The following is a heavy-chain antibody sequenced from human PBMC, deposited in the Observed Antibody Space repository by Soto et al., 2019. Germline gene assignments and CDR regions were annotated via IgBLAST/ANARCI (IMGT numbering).Heavy chain of an antibody. J-gene: IGHJ5*02. V-gene: IGHV3-20*04. CDR2: INWNGGST. Sequence: EVQLVESGGGVVRPGGSLRLSCAASGFTFDDYGKSWVRQAPGKGLEWVSGINWNGGSTGYADSVKGRFTISRDNAKNSLYLQMNSLRAEDTALYYCAREGNYDFWSGYPTFDPWGQGTLVTVSS. D-gene: IGHD3-3*01. CDR3: AREGNYDFWSGYPTFDP. CDR1: GFTFDDYG.